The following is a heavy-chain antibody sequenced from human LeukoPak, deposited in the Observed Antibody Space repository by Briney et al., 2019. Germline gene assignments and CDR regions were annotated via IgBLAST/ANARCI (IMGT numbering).Heavy chain of an antibody. V-gene: IGHV1-18*01. CDR3: ARDSTTSSGAFDI. CDR1: AYTFTSYG. D-gene: IGHD2-2*01. CDR2: ISAYNGNT. J-gene: IGHJ3*02. Sequence: ASLNVSCKASAYTFTSYGISWVRQAPGQGLEWMGWISAYNGNTNYVQKLQGRVTLTTDTSTSTAYMELRSLRSDDTAVYYCARDSTTSSGAFDIWGQGTMVTVSS.